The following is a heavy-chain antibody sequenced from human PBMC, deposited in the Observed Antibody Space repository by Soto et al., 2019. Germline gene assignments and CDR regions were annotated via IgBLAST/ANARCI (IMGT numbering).Heavy chain of an antibody. D-gene: IGHD3-22*01. CDR1: GFTFSSYW. V-gene: IGHV3-74*01. CDR2: IKSDGSGT. J-gene: IGHJ4*02. Sequence: EVQLVESGGGLVQPGGSLRLSCAASGFTFSSYWMHWVRQAPRKGLVWVSRIKSDGSGTYYADSVKGRLTISRDNAKNTLYLQMNSLRAEDTAVYYCARGDGDYYDGNGYLGRHWGQGTLVTVSS. CDR3: ARGDGDYYDGNGYLGRH.